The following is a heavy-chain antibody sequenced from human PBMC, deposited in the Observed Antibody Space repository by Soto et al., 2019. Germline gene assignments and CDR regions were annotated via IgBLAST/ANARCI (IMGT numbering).Heavy chain of an antibody. Sequence: GGSLSRSCAASGFTFSSYGMHWVRQAPGKGLEWVAVISYDGSNKYFADSVKGRFTISRDNSNNMLYLQMNGLRGDDTAVYYCAKNKRYCTRTTCPPYYGMDVWGQGTTVTVSS. CDR3: AKNKRYCTRTTCPPYYGMDV. CDR1: GFTFSSYG. CDR2: ISYDGSNK. V-gene: IGHV3-30*18. D-gene: IGHD2-2*01. J-gene: IGHJ6*02.